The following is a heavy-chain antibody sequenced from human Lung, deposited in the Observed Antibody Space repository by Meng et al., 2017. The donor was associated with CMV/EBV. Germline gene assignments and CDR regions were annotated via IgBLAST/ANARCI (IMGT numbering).Heavy chain of an antibody. V-gene: IGHV3-21*06. D-gene: IGHD3-9*01. Sequence: GESLKISCAASGFTFSGYNMHWVRQAPGKGLEWVSSISTSATYIYYADSVKGRFTISRVNAKNSLFLQMNSLRAEDTAVYYCAGHYDILTGLSAWGHGT. CDR3: AGHYDILTGLSA. CDR2: ISTSATYI. CDR1: GFTFSGYN. J-gene: IGHJ5*01.